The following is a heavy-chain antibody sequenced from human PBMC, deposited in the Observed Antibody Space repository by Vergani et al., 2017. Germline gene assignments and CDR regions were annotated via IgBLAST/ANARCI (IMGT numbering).Heavy chain of an antibody. D-gene: IGHD6-19*01. J-gene: IGHJ5*02. Sequence: QLQLQESGPGLVKPSATLSLTCSVSGASIRSSNYYWGWIRQPPGKGLEWIAGIYYGGSTYYNPSLKSRVTISVDTSKNQFSLKLSSVTAADTAVYFCAGHSTVEWLVKLGWIDPWGQGILVTVSS. CDR2: IYYGGST. V-gene: IGHV4-39*01. CDR3: AGHSTVEWLVKLGWIDP. CDR1: GASIRSSNYY.